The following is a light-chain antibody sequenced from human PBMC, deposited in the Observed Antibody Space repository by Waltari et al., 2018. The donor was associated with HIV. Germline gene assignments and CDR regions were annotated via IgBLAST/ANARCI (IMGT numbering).Light chain of an antibody. CDR2: STN. Sequence: QTVVTQEPSFSVSPGGTVTLTCRLSSGSVSTNSYPSWYQQTPGQAPRTLIYSTNTRSSGVPDRFSGSILGNKAALTITGAQAYDESDYYCVLYMGSGIWVFGGGTKLTVL. V-gene: IGLV8-61*01. CDR3: VLYMGSGIWV. CDR1: SGSVSTNSY. J-gene: IGLJ3*02.